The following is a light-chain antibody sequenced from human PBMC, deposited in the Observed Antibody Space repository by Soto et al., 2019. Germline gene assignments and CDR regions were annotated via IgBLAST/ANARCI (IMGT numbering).Light chain of an antibody. CDR2: DVS. J-gene: IGLJ1*01. Sequence: QSALTQPRSVSGSPGQSVTISCTGASSDVGGYNYVSWYQQHPGKAPKLMIYDVSKRPSGVPDRFSGSKSANTASLTISGLQAEDEADYYCCSYAGNYIYVFGTGTKVT. CDR1: SSDVGGYNY. V-gene: IGLV2-11*01. CDR3: CSYAGNYIYV.